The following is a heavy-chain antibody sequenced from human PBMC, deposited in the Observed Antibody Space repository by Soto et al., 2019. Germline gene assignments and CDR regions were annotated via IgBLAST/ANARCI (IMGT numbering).Heavy chain of an antibody. V-gene: IGHV3-23*01. Sequence: EVQLLESGGGLVQPGGSLRLSCAASGFTFSSYAMNWVRQAPGKGLEWVSAISGSGGSTYYADSVKGRFTISRDNAKNTLYLQRKSLRAEDTAVYYWAKSGIQRSRRLDFHHLGPGNLGTGSS. CDR2: ISGSGGST. CDR3: AKSGIQRSRRLDFHH. CDR1: GFTFSSYA. J-gene: IGHJ1*01. D-gene: IGHD5-18*01.